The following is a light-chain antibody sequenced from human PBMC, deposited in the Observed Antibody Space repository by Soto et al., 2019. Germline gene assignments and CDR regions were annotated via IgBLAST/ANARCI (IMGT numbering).Light chain of an antibody. Sequence: QAVVTQPPSVSAAPGQKAPISCSGGSSNIGNNYVSWYQQFPEAAPKLLIYDNDKRPSGIPDRFSGSKSGTSATLGITGLQTGDEADYYCATWDRSLSAGVFGGGTKLTVL. CDR3: ATWDRSLSAGV. V-gene: IGLV1-51*01. CDR1: SSNIGNNY. J-gene: IGLJ2*01. CDR2: DND.